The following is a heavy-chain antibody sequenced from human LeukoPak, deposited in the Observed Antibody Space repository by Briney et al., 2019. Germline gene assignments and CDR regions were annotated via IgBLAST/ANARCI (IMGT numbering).Heavy chain of an antibody. J-gene: IGHJ6*03. D-gene: IGHD3-22*01. Sequence: SETLSLTCAVYGVSFSGYYWTWIRQTPEEGLEWIGEMNPSGSTNYNPSLKSRVTISVDTSKNQFSLELSSVTAADTAVYYCARGRQDVTMIVVVMTAVSYYLDVWGKGTTVTVS. CDR3: ARGRQDVTMIVVVMTAVSYYLDV. CDR2: MNPSGST. V-gene: IGHV4-34*01. CDR1: GVSFSGYY.